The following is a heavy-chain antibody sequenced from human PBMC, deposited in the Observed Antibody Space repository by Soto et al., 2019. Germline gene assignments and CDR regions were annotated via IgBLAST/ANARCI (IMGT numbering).Heavy chain of an antibody. CDR3: ARDSGVVAASLDY. CDR2: IWYDGSNK. V-gene: IGHV3-33*01. Sequence: QVQLVGSGGGVVQPGRSLRLSCAASGFTFSSYGMHWVRQAPGKGLEWVAVIWYDGSNKYYADSVKGRFTISRDNSKNTLYLQMNSLRAEDTAVYYCARDSGVVAASLDYWGQGTLVTVSS. J-gene: IGHJ4*02. CDR1: GFTFSSYG. D-gene: IGHD2-15*01.